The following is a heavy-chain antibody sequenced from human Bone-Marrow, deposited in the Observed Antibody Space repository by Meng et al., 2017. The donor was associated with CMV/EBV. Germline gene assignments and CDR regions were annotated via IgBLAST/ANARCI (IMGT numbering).Heavy chain of an antibody. V-gene: IGHV1-2*02. CDR3: ARGGAHYYYYSGMDV. Sequence: DSVKVSCKAAGYTVTGYYMHWVRQAPGQGLEWMGWINPNSGGTNYAQKFQGRVTMTRDTSISTAYMEMSRLRSDDTAVYYCARGGAHYYYYSGMDVWGQGTTVTVSS. CDR2: INPNSGGT. J-gene: IGHJ6*02. CDR1: GYTVTGYY.